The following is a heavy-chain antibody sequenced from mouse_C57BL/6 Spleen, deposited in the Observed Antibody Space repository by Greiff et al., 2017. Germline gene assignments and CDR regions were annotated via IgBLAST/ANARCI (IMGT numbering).Heavy chain of an antibody. Sequence: QVQLQQPGAELVKPGASVKMSCKASGYTFTSYWITWVKQRPGQGLEWIGDIYPGSGSTNYNEKFKSKATLTVDTSSSTAYMQLSSLTSEDSAVYYCAREDYGSSSPMDYWGQGTSVTVSS. CDR3: AREDYGSSSPMDY. D-gene: IGHD1-1*01. CDR2: IYPGSGST. J-gene: IGHJ4*01. CDR1: GYTFTSYW. V-gene: IGHV1-55*01.